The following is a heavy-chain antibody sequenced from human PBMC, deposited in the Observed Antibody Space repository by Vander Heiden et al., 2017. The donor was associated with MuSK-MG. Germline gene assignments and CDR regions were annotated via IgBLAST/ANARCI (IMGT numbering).Heavy chain of an antibody. J-gene: IGHJ4*02. D-gene: IGHD2-21*02. CDR3: AREEYCGGDCFFGFDY. V-gene: IGHV1-69*14. CDR1: GGTCTSSS. Sequence: QVQLVQSGDEVKKPGSSVKVSCKASGGTCTSSSVSWVRQAPGQGLEWLGGIVPVFDSATHAQKFQGRVTITADKSTRTTYMELNSLRSDDTAVYYCAREEYCGGDCFFGFDYWGQGSLLIVFS. CDR2: IVPVFDSA.